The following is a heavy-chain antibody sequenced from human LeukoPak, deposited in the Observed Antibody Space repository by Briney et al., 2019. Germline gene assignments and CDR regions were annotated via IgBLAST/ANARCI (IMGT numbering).Heavy chain of an antibody. Sequence: GGSLKLSCGASGFTFRNYWMSWVRQAPGRGLDWVATIKQDGILKHYVDSVTGRFTISRDNAKNSPYLQMDSLRVEDTAVYYCARLGGETARFDLWGQGVLVTVSS. CDR1: GFTFRNYW. CDR2: IKQDGILK. V-gene: IGHV3-7*01. D-gene: IGHD1-1*01. J-gene: IGHJ5*02. CDR3: ARLGGETARFDL.